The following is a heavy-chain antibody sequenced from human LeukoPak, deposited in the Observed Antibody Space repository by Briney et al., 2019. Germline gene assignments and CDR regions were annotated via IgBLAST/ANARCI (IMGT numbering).Heavy chain of an antibody. Sequence: SETLSLTCMGTLEILLKSRCYSRGIRQPPGKGLERIGSIYYSGSTYYNPSLQSRVTISVDTSKNQSSLKLNSVTAAETAMFYCARPRVHYVTKVYDEYYSYYMDVWGKGTTVTVSS. V-gene: IGHV4-39*01. CDR1: LEILLKSRCY. CDR3: ARPRVHYVTKVYDEYYSYYMDV. J-gene: IGHJ6*03. CDR2: IYYSGST. D-gene: IGHD3-16*01.